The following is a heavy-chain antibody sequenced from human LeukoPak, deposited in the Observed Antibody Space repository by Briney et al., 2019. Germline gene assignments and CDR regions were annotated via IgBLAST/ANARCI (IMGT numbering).Heavy chain of an antibody. CDR2: INHSGST. J-gene: IGHJ4*02. D-gene: IGHD2-2*02. Sequence: SETLSLTCAVYGGSFSGYYWSWIRQPPGKGLEWLGEINHSGSTNYNPSLKSRVTISVDTSKNQFSLKLSSVTAADTAVYYCVRGRDAHIVVVPAAIFGRDSGQIDYWGQGTLVTVSS. V-gene: IGHV4-34*01. CDR1: GGSFSGYY. CDR3: VRGRDAHIVVVPAAIFGRDSGQIDY.